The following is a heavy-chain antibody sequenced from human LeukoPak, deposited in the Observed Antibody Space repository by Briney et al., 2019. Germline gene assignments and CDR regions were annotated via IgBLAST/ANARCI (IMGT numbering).Heavy chain of an antibody. CDR3: ARERSSQGYFDF. CDR1: GYSFTSYW. CDR2: IYPDDSDT. Sequence: GSLKISCKGSGYSFTSYWIGWVGQMPGKGLEWVGIIYPDDSDTRYSPSFQGQVTISADKSISTAYLQWSSLKASDTAMYYCARERSSQGYFDFWGQGTLVTASS. J-gene: IGHJ4*02. V-gene: IGHV5-51*01. D-gene: IGHD6-6*01.